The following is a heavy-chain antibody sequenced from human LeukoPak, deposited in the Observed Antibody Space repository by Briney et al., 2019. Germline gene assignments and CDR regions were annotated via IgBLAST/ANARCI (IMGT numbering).Heavy chain of an antibody. CDR3: AIITTAPFDY. D-gene: IGHD3-22*01. J-gene: IGHJ4*02. V-gene: IGHV1-2*06. Sequence: ASVKVSCKASGYTFTGYYMHWVRQAPGQGLEWMGRINPNSGGTNYAQKFQGRVTMTRGTSISTAYMELSTLRSDDTAVYYCAIITTAPFDYWGQGALVTVSS. CDR2: INPNSGGT. CDR1: GYTFTGYY.